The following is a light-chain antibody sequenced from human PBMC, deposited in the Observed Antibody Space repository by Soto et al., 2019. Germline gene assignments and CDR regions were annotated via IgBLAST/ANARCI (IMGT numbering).Light chain of an antibody. Sequence: QSVLTQSPSASASLGASVKLTCTLSSGHSSYAIAWHQQQPEKGPRYLMKLNSDGSHSKGDGIPDRFSGSSSGAERYLTISSLQSEDEADYYCLTWGTGIQVFGGGTKVTVL. CDR3: LTWGTGIQV. V-gene: IGLV4-69*01. CDR1: SGHSSYA. CDR2: LNSDGSH. J-gene: IGLJ3*02.